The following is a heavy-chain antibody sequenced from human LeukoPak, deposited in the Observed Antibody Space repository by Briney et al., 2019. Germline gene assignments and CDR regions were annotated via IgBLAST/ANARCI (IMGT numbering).Heavy chain of an antibody. Sequence: GGSLRLSCAASGFTFSSYAMHWVRQAPGKGLEWVSSISSSSTYIYYADSVKGRFTISRDNAKNSLSLQMDSLRAEDTAVYYCARARDYYASGSYYNSDYWGQGTLVTVSS. J-gene: IGHJ4*02. V-gene: IGHV3-21*01. CDR3: ARARDYYASGSYYNSDY. CDR2: ISSSSTYI. CDR1: GFTFSSYA. D-gene: IGHD3-10*01.